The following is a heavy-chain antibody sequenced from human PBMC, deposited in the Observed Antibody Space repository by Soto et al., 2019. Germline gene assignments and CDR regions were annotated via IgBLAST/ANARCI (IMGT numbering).Heavy chain of an antibody. Sequence: GASVKVSCKASGYTFTSYGISWVRQAPGQGLEWMGWISAYNGNTNYAQKLQGRVTMTTDTSTSTAYMELRSLRPDDTAVYYCARGRTGIAAAASDYWGQGTLVTVSS. J-gene: IGHJ4*02. CDR3: ARGRTGIAAAASDY. D-gene: IGHD6-13*01. V-gene: IGHV1-18*01. CDR2: ISAYNGNT. CDR1: GYTFTSYG.